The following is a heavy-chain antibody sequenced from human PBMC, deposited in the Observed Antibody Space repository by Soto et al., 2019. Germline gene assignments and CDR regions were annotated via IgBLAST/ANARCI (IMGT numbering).Heavy chain of an antibody. Sequence: QVQLVESGGGVVQPGRSLRLSCAASGFTFSSYGMHWVRQAPGKGLEWVAVISYDGSNKYYADSVKGRFTISRDNSKNTLYLQMNSLRAEDTAVYYCAKEASSSWTGVGWFDPWGQGTLVTVSS. D-gene: IGHD6-13*01. CDR2: ISYDGSNK. V-gene: IGHV3-30*18. CDR3: AKEASSSWTGVGWFDP. J-gene: IGHJ5*02. CDR1: GFTFSSYG.